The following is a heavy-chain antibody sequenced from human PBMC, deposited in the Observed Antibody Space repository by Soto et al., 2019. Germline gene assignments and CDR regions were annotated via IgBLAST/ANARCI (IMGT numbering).Heavy chain of an antibody. D-gene: IGHD2-8*02. CDR1: GFSLSTSGVA. Sequence: GSGLRGEPTQTLTLTCSFSGFSLSTSGVAVGWIRQPPEKALEWLALIFWDDDRRYSPSLKSRLTITKDTSKNQVVLTLTSMDPVDTATYYCAHMLTGTGGHFDHWGPGTLVTVFS. CDR2: IFWDDDR. J-gene: IGHJ4*02. CDR3: AHMLTGTGGHFDH. V-gene: IGHV2-5*02.